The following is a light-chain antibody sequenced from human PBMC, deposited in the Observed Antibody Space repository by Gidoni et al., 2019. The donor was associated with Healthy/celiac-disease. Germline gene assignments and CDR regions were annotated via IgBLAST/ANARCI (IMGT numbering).Light chain of an antibody. V-gene: IGKV1-39*01. CDR3: QQSYSTLCS. CDR1: QSISSY. J-gene: IGKJ2*04. Sequence: DIQMTQSPSSLSASVGDRVTITCRASQSISSYLNWYQQKPGKAPKLLIYAASSLQSGVPSRFSGSGSGTAFTLTISSLQPEDFATYYCQQSYSTLCSFGQGTKLEIK. CDR2: AAS.